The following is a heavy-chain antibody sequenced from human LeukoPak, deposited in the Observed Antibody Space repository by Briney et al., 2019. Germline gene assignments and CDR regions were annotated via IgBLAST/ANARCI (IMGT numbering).Heavy chain of an antibody. CDR3: IAHFPYFYGFDV. CDR2: IKSEGEGATT. D-gene: IGHD3-3*02. J-gene: IGHJ6*04. CDR1: GCTIGTAW. V-gene: IGHV3-15*01. Sequence: GGSLRLSCVGSGCTIGTAWMSWVRQAPGKGLEWLGHIKSEGEGATTDYAAAAKGRFAISRDDSKNMIYLQMSSLTIDDTAIYYCIAHFPYFYGFDVWGKGTTVTVSS.